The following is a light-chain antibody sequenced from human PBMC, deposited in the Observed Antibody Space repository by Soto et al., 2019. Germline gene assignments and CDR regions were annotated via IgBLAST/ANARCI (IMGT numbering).Light chain of an antibody. J-gene: IGLJ2*01. CDR2: EVS. Sequence: QSVLTQPPSASGSPGQSVTISCTGTSSDVGGYTYVSWYRQHPGKAPKLMIYEVSKRPSGVPDRFSGSKSGNTASLTDSGLQAEDEADYYCSSYAGSNNLVFGGGTKVTVL. V-gene: IGLV2-8*01. CDR1: SSDVGGYTY. CDR3: SSYAGSNNLV.